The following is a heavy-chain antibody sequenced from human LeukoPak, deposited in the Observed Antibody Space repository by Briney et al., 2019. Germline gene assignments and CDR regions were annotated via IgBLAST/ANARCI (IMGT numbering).Heavy chain of an antibody. CDR3: AREPLPYSSGGGFDY. CDR2: INPNSGGT. J-gene: IGHJ4*02. CDR1: GYTFTGYY. D-gene: IGHD6-19*01. V-gene: IGHV1-2*04. Sequence: GASVKVSCKASGYTFTGYYMHWVRQAPGQGLEWMGWINPNSGGTNYAQKFQGWVTMTRDTSISTAYMELSRLRSDDTAVYYCAREPLPYSSGGGFDYWGQGTLVTVSS.